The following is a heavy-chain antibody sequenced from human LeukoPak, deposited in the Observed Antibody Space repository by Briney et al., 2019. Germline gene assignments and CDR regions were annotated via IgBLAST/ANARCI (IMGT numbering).Heavy chain of an antibody. CDR1: RGTFSSYA. CDR2: INAGNGNT. V-gene: IGHV1-3*03. J-gene: IGHJ4*02. D-gene: IGHD4-11*01. Sequence: GASVKVSCKASRGTFSSYAISWVRQAPGQRLEWMGWINAGNGNTKYSQEFQGRVTITRDTSASTAYMELSSLRSEDMAVYYCARGDYPLDYWGQGTLVTVSS. CDR3: ARGDYPLDY.